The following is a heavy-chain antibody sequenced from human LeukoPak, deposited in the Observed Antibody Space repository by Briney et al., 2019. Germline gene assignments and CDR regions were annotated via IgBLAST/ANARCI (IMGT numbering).Heavy chain of an antibody. D-gene: IGHD4-11*01. Sequence: PSGTLSLTCTVSGGSISSGDYYWSWIRQPPGKGLEWIGYIYYSGSTYYNPSLKSRVTISVDTSKNQFSLKLSSVTAADTAVYYCARGDDYSNYSSFGGFDYWGQGTLVTVSS. V-gene: IGHV4-30-4*08. CDR1: GGSISSGDYY. J-gene: IGHJ4*02. CDR3: ARGDDYSNYSSFGGFDY. CDR2: IYYSGST.